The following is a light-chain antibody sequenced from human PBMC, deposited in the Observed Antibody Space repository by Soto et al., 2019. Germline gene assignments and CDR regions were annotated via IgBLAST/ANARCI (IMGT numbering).Light chain of an antibody. J-gene: IGKJ2*01. V-gene: IGKV2-30*01. CDR1: QSLVYSDGNIY. Sequence: DVVLTQSPLSLPVTLGQTASISCRSSQSLVYSDGNIYLSWFHRRPGHSPRRLIYTVSDRDSGVPDRFSGSGSGTDFTLRISSVEAEDVGVYFCMQATHWPYTFGRGTRLEIK. CDR3: MQATHWPYT. CDR2: TVS.